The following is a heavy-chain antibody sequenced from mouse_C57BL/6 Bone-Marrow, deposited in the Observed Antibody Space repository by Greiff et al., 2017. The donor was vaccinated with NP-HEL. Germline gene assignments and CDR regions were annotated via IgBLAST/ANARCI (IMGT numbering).Heavy chain of an antibody. D-gene: IGHD2-3*01. J-gene: IGHJ1*03. V-gene: IGHV2-2*01. CDR1: GFSLTSYG. Sequence: VQLQQSGPGLVQPSQSLSITCTVSGFSLTSYGVHWVRQSPGKGLEWLGVIWSGGSTDYNAAFISRLSLSKDNSKSQVFLKMNRLQADDTAIYYCARNFYDFRGYFDVWGTGTTVTVSS. CDR3: ARNFYDFRGYFDV. CDR2: IWSGGST.